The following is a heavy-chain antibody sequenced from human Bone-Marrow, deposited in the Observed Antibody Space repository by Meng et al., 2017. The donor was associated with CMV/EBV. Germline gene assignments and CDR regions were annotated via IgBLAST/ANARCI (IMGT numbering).Heavy chain of an antibody. J-gene: IGHJ6*02. Sequence: SVKVSCKTAGYTFKNYAINWLRQAPGQGLEWMGGIIPIFGTANYAQKFQGRVTITTDESTSTAYMELSSLRSEDTAVYYCARDQGNRDNWNSLYYYYYGMDVWGQGTTVTVSS. CDR2: IIPIFGTA. D-gene: IGHD1-7*01. CDR3: ARDQGNRDNWNSLYYYYYGMDV. V-gene: IGHV1-69*05. CDR1: GYTFKNYA.